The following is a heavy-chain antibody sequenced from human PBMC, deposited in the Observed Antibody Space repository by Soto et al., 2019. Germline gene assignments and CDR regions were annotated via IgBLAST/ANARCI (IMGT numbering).Heavy chain of an antibody. CDR3: ARDSSYYYYMDV. CDR1: GGSISSGGYY. J-gene: IGHJ6*03. V-gene: IGHV4-31*03. CDR2: IYYSGST. Sequence: SETLSLPCTVSGGSISSGGYYWSWIRPHPGKGLEWIGYIYYSGSTYYNPSLKSRVTISVDTSKNQFYLKLSSVTAADTAVYYCARDSSYYYYMDVWGKGTTVTVSS.